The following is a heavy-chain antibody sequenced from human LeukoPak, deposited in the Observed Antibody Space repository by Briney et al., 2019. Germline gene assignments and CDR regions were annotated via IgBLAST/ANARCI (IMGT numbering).Heavy chain of an antibody. Sequence: ASVKVSCKASGYTFTIYFVHWVRQAPGQGLEWMGRINPNSGGTNYAQRFQGRVTMTRDTSISTAYMELSRLRSDDTAVYYCAGEGIAVAAYDYWGQGTLVTVSS. V-gene: IGHV1-2*06. CDR2: INPNSGGT. CDR1: GYTFTIYF. CDR3: AGEGIAVAAYDY. J-gene: IGHJ4*02. D-gene: IGHD6-19*01.